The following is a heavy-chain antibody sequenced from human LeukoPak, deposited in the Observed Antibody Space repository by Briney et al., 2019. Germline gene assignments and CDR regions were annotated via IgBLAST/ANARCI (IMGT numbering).Heavy chain of an antibody. D-gene: IGHD1-26*01. V-gene: IGHV3-64*01. CDR1: GFTFSDYT. Sequence: GGSLRLSCAASGFTFSDYTMRWVRQAPGKRLEFVSAITSRGGNIHYANSVKGRFTISRDNSKNSLYLQMGGLRTEDMAVYHCARVKAGATISDFYYYYMDVWGKGTTVTVSS. J-gene: IGHJ6*03. CDR2: ITSRGGNI. CDR3: ARVKAGATISDFYYYYMDV.